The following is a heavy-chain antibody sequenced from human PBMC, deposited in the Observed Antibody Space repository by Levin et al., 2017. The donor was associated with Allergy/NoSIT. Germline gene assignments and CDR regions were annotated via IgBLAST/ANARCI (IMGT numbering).Heavy chain of an antibody. J-gene: IGHJ4*02. Sequence: PSETLSLTCTVSGGSISNSRDFWGWIRQPPGKGLEWIGSVYYSGSTYYNPSNKSRVTISVDTSTNQLFLNLNSVTAAETAVYYCATIATRAYWGQGILVTVSS. CDR3: ATIATRAY. D-gene: IGHD2-21*01. CDR2: VYYSGST. V-gene: IGHV4-39*01. CDR1: GGSISNSRDF.